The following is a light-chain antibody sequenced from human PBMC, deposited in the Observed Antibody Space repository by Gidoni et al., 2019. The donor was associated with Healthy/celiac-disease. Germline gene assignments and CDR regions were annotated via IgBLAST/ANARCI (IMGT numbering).Light chain of an antibody. CDR3: QHYWTHLGS. J-gene: IGKJ2*01. Sequence: SRRECAMIRVKTRQSLLWRTENMNYLSWFQQRPGQPAKLLISWASMRESGVPERFSGSGSGTELTLTITSLQAEDVAVYYCQHYWTHLGSFGQGTKLEI. CDR2: WAS. V-gene: IGKV4-1*01. CDR1: QSLLWRTENMNY.